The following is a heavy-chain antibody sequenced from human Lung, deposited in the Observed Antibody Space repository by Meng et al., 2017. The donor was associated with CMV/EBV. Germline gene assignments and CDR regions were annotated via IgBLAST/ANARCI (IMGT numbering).Heavy chain of an antibody. CDR1: GFTFTNYW. CDR2: IKQDGNGK. CDR3: ARHVRYRFDY. Sequence: GESLKISCAASGFTFTNYWMTWVRQAPGKGLEWVANIKQDGNGKLYVDSVRGRFTISRDNAENLVFLQMNSLRPDDTAVYYCARHVRYRFDYWGQGPLVTVSS. D-gene: IGHD4-11*01. J-gene: IGHJ4*02. V-gene: IGHV3-7*01.